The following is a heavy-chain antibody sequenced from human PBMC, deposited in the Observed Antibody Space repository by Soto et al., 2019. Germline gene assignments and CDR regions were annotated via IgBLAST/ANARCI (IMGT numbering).Heavy chain of an antibody. J-gene: IGHJ6*02. CDR3: ARGIRNYYGADV. V-gene: IGHV3-74*01. CDR1: GFTFTAYW. CDR2: IKFDGITA. Sequence: EVQVVESGGGLVQPGGSLRLSCVASGFTFTAYWMHWVRQAPGQGLVWVSRIKFDGITASYADSVNGRFTISRDNAKNTVYLQVDSLRAEDTGMYYCARGIRNYYGADVWGQGTTVTVSS. D-gene: IGHD2-21*01.